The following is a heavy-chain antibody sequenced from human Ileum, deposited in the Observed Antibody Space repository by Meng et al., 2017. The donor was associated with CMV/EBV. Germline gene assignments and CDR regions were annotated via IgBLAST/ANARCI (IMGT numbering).Heavy chain of an antibody. CDR3: ARAHSSGWFSYGMDV. J-gene: IGHJ6*02. CDR2: ISSSGATI. CDR1: GFTFRDYE. V-gene: IGHV3-48*03. D-gene: IGHD3-22*01. Sequence: GGSLRLSCAASGFTFRDYEMNWVRQAPGKGLEWISYISSSGATISYAESVKGRFTISRDNAKNTLYLQMNSLRAEDTALYFCARAHSSGWFSYGMDVWGQGTTVTVSS.